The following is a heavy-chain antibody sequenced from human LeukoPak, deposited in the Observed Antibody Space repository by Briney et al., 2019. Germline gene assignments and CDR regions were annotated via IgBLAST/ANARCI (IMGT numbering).Heavy chain of an antibody. CDR2: IYSGGST. J-gene: IGHJ4*02. CDR1: GFTVSSNY. V-gene: IGHV3-53*01. CDR3: ARDRTYGSGSYSFDY. D-gene: IGHD3-10*01. Sequence: PGGSLRLSCAASGFTVSSNYMSWVRQAPGKGLEWVSVIYSGGSTYYADSVKGRFTISRDNAKNSLYLQMNSLRAEDTAVYYCARDRTYGSGSYSFDYWGQGTLVTVSS.